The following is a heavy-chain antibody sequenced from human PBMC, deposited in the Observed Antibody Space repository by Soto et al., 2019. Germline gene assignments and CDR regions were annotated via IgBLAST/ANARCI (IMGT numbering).Heavy chain of an antibody. J-gene: IGHJ4*02. CDR1: GFTFSSYA. CDR3: AKDSLTYDFWSGHPPIDY. CDR2: ISGSGGST. D-gene: IGHD3-3*01. Sequence: EVQLLESGGGLVQPGGSLRLSCAASGFTFSSYAMSWVRQAPGKGLEWVSAISGSGGSTYYADSVKGRFTISRDNSKNTLYLQMNSLRAEDTAVYYCAKDSLTYDFWSGHPPIDYWCQGTLVTVSS. V-gene: IGHV3-23*01.